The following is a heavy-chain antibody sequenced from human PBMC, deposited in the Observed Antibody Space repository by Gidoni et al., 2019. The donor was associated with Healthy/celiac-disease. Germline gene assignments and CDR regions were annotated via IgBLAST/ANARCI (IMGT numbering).Heavy chain of an antibody. V-gene: IGHV1-46*01. Sequence: QVQLVQSGAEVKNPGASVKVSCKASGYTFPSYYMNWVRQAPGQGLEWLGIINTSGGSTSYAQKFQGRVTMTRDTSTSTVYMELSSLRSEDTAVYYCARTHVLRGKRGYSYGSVDYWGQGTLVTVSS. CDR3: ARTHVLRGKRGYSYGSVDY. D-gene: IGHD5-18*01. CDR1: GYTFPSYY. J-gene: IGHJ4*02. CDR2: INTSGGST.